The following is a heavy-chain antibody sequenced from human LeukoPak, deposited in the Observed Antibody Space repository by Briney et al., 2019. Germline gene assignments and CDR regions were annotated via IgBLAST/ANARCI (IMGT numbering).Heavy chain of an antibody. CDR2: IYHSGST. J-gene: IGHJ6*02. CDR3: ARGRPPSMIRYGMDV. Sequence: SGTLSLTCAVSGGSISSSNWWSWVRQPPGKGLEWMGEIYHSGSTNYNPSLKSRVTISVDKSKNQFSLKLSSVTAADTAVYYCARGRPPSMIRYGMDVWGQGTTVTVSS. V-gene: IGHV4-4*02. CDR1: GGSISSSNW. D-gene: IGHD3-16*01.